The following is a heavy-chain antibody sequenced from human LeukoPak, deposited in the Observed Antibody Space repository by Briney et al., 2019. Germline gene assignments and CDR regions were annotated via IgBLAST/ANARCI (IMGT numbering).Heavy chain of an antibody. D-gene: IGHD1-1*01. CDR2: IKSITDGGTT. J-gene: IGHJ6*03. CDR3: TTGKDFYNYYFYYYMDV. V-gene: IGHV3-15*01. CDR1: GFTFINAW. Sequence: PGGSLRLSCAASGFTFINAWMTWVRQAPGKGLECVGHIKSITDGGTTDFAAPVKGRFTISRDDLKNTLYLQMNSLKTEDTAVYFCTTGKDFYNYYFYYYMDVWDKGTTVTVSS.